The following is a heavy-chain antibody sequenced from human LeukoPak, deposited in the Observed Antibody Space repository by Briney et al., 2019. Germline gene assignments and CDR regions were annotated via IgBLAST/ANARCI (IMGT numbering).Heavy chain of an antibody. CDR1: GYTFTRSD. CDR3: ARVVSGWYVSDYYYYMDV. V-gene: IGHV1-8*01. Sequence: ASVKVSCKAFGYTFTRSDINRGRQATGQGLEWRGWMNPNGGNTGYAQNYQGRVTMTRNTSISTDYMELSSLRSEDTAEYYCARVVSGWYVSDYYYYMDVWGKGTTVTVSS. J-gene: IGHJ6*03. CDR2: MNPNGGNT. D-gene: IGHD6-19*01.